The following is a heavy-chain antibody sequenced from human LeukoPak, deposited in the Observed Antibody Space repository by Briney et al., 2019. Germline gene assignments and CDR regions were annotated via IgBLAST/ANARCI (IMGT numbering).Heavy chain of an antibody. CDR1: GFTFSGYS. CDR2: ISSDSSTI. J-gene: IGHJ4*02. Sequence: GGSLRLSCAASGFTFSGYSMNWVRQAPGKGLEWVSYISSDSSTIYYADSVKGRFTISRDNAKNSLYLQMNSLRDEDTAVYYCARHYYASGSYYDYWGQGTLVTVSS. CDR3: ARHYYASGSYYDY. V-gene: IGHV3-48*02. D-gene: IGHD3-10*01.